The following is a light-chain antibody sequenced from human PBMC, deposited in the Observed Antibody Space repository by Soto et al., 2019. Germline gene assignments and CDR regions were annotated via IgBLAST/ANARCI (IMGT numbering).Light chain of an antibody. CDR3: LQDYNYPWT. V-gene: IGKV1-6*01. J-gene: IGKJ1*01. Sequence: AIQMTQSPSSLSASVGDRVTITCRASQGIRNDLGWYQQKPVKAPKLLIYAASSLQSGVPSSFSGSGYGTDFTLTISSLQPEDFATYYCLQDYNYPWTFCQGTKVEIK. CDR2: AAS. CDR1: QGIRND.